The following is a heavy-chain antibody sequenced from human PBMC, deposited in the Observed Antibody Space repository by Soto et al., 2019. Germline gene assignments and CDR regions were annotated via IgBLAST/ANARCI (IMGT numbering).Heavy chain of an antibody. CDR1: GYTFTSYY. Sequence: QVQLVQSGAEVKKPGASVKVSCKASGYTFTSYYMHWVRQAPGQGLEWMGIINPSGGSTSYEQKLQSRVTMPRDTSTSTVEMELSSLRSEDTAVYYCARDGRSPYSSGWYYFDYWGQGTLVTVSS. CDR3: ARDGRSPYSSGWYYFDY. D-gene: IGHD6-19*01. V-gene: IGHV1-46*04. CDR2: INPSGGST. J-gene: IGHJ4*02.